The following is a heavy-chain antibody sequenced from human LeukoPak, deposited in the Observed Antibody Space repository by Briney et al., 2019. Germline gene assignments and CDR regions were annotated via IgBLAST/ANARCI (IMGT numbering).Heavy chain of an antibody. CDR2: IYTSGST. CDR1: GGSISNNY. J-gene: IGHJ4*02. Sequence: SETLSLTCTVSGGSISNNYWSWIRQPPGKGLEWIGYIYTSGSTNYNPSLMSRVTISVDTSKNQFSVMLNSVTAADTAVYYCARHGLKLVGASTIYFDNWGRGILVTVSS. CDR3: ARHGLKLVGASTIYFDN. V-gene: IGHV4-4*09. D-gene: IGHD1-26*01.